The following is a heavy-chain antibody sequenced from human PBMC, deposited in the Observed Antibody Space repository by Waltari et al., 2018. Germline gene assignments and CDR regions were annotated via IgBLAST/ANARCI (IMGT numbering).Heavy chain of an antibody. CDR3: ARGFGDRVSDY. CDR1: GGSISSYY. J-gene: IGHJ4*02. D-gene: IGHD3-16*01. CDR2: IYYSGST. Sequence: QVQLQESGPGLVKPSETLSLTCTVSGGSISSYYWSWIRQPPGKGLEWIGYIYYSGSTNYNPSLKSRVTISVDTSKNQFSLKLSSVTAADTAVYYCARGFGDRVSDYWGQGTLVTVSS. V-gene: IGHV4-59*01.